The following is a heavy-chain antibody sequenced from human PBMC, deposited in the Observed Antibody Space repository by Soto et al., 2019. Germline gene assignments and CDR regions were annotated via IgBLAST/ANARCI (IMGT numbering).Heavy chain of an antibody. V-gene: IGHV3-23*01. D-gene: IGHD3-10*01. CDR2: ISGSGGST. CDR1: GSTFSSYA. CDR3: AKDQGVLLWFGESSDYGMDV. J-gene: IGHJ6*02. Sequence: PGGSLRLSCAASGSTFSSYAMSWVRQAPGKGLEWVSAISGSGGSTYYADSVKGRFTISRDNSKNTLYLQMNSLRAEDTAVYYCAKDQGVLLWFGESSDYGMDVWGQGTTVTVSS.